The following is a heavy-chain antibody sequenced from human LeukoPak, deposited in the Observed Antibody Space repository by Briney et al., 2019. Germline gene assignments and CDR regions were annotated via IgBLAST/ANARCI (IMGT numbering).Heavy chain of an antibody. V-gene: IGHV1-2*06. CDR1: GYTFTGYY. D-gene: IGHD3-10*01. CDR2: INPNSGNT. J-gene: IGHJ5*02. Sequence: ASVKVSCKASGYTFTGYYMHWVRQAPGQGLEWMGRINPNSGNTNYAQKLQGRVTMTTDTSTSTAYMELRSLRSDDTAVYYCARPRLLLWDRDQLPSWFDPWGQGTLVTVSS. CDR3: ARPRLLLWDRDQLPSWFDP.